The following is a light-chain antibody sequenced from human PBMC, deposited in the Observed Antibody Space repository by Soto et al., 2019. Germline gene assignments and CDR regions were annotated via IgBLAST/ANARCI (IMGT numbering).Light chain of an antibody. CDR2: EVS. CDR1: SSDVGTYNY. V-gene: IGLV2-14*01. CDR3: SSYSTTTTPVI. J-gene: IGLJ2*01. Sequence: QSALTQPASVSGSPGQSITISCTGTSSDVGTYNYVSWYQQHPGRAPKLMIYEVSHRPSGVSNRFSGSKSGNTASLTISGLQADDEADYYCSSYSTTTTPVIFGGGTKLTVL.